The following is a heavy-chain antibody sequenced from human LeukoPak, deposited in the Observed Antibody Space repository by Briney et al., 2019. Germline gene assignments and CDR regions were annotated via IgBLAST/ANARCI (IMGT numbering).Heavy chain of an antibody. Sequence: GASVTVSCTASGYTFTVYYMHWVRQAPGQGREWMGWINPNSGGTNYAQKFQGRVTISRDTSISTAYMELSRLRSADTAVYYCARAQPWYYDILTGYYLGYWGQGTLVTVSS. CDR1: GYTFTVYY. D-gene: IGHD3-9*01. V-gene: IGHV1-2*02. CDR2: INPNSGGT. CDR3: ARAQPWYYDILTGYYLGY. J-gene: IGHJ4*02.